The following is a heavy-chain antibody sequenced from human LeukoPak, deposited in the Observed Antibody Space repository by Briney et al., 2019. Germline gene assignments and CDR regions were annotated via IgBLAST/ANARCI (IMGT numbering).Heavy chain of an antibody. Sequence: ASVKVSCKTSGYIFTDYYIHWVRQAPGQGLEWMGILNSSGGSTTYAQKFQGRITMTRDASTSTVYMELRSLRSEDTAVYYCARDRWELPYYFYYWGQGTLVTVSS. J-gene: IGHJ4*02. D-gene: IGHD1-26*01. CDR1: GYIFTDYY. V-gene: IGHV1-46*01. CDR2: LNSSGGST. CDR3: ARDRWELPYYFYY.